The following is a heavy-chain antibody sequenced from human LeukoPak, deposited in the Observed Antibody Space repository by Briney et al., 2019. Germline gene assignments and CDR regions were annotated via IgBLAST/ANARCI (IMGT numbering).Heavy chain of an antibody. CDR3: AKEPRDYGGKVAWLRYYGMDV. Sequence: PGGSLRLSCAACGFTFSSYDMHWGRQAPGKGLEWVAVISYDGSNKYYADSVKGRFTISRDNSKNTLYLQMNSLRAEDTAVYYCAKEPRDYGGKVAWLRYYGMDVWGQGTTVTVSS. D-gene: IGHD4-23*01. V-gene: IGHV3-30*18. CDR2: ISYDGSNK. CDR1: GFTFSSYD. J-gene: IGHJ6*02.